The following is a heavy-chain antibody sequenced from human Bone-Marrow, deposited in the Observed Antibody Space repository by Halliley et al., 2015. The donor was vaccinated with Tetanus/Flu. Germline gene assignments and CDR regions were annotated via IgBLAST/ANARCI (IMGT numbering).Heavy chain of an antibody. V-gene: IGHV4-59*09. D-gene: IGHD5-12*01. CDR2: IYSSGTS. Sequence: EWICYIYSSGTSKFNPSPENRATMSIDTSTNQFSLNIKSLTAADTAIYYCARGPMGSGYADFWGRGLLVTVSS. J-gene: IGHJ4*02. CDR3: ARGPMGSGYADF.